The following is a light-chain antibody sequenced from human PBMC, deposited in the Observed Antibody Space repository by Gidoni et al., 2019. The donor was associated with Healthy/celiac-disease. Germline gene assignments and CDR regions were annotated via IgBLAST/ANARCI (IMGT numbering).Light chain of an antibody. CDR1: QRISSW. CDR3: QQYNSYSLFT. J-gene: IGKJ3*01. V-gene: IGKV1-5*03. Sequence: DIQMTQSPSTLSASVGARVTITCRASQRISSWLAWYQQKPGKAPKLLIYKASSLESGVPSRFSGSGSGTEFTLTISSLQPDDFATYYCQQYNSYSLFTFGPGTKVDIK. CDR2: KAS.